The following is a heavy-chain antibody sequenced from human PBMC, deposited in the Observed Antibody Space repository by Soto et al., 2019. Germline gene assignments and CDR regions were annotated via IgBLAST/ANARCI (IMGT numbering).Heavy chain of an antibody. CDR3: AKEDRAGFKS. CDR1: GGDLRNSG. CDR2: IFPLLAMV. J-gene: IGHJ4*02. V-gene: IGHV1-69*04. D-gene: IGHD6-13*01. Sequence: QVHLVQSGAEMKKPGSSVKVSCKVSGGDLRNSGISWVRQAPGQGLEWMGGIFPLLAMVDYSQKFQGRVTIAADESRNTAYMDLGSLRSEHTAVYYCAKEDRAGFKSWGQGNLVSVSS.